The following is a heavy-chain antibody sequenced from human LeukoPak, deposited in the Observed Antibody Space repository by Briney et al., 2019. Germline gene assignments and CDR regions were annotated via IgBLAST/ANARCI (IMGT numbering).Heavy chain of an antibody. D-gene: IGHD3-10*02. Sequence: SETLSLTCSVSDGSMISYHWSGLRQPAGKGLECIGRIYTTGSTDYNPSLMSRVTMSVDTSKNQFSLKLRSVTAADTAVYYCARAERTVNVFDSWGQGTIVTVSS. CDR2: IYTTGST. V-gene: IGHV4-4*07. J-gene: IGHJ3*01. CDR3: ARAERTVNVFDS. CDR1: DGSMISYH.